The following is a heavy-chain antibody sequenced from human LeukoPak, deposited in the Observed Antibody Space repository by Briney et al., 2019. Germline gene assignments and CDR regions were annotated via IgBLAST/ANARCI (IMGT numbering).Heavy chain of an antibody. J-gene: IGHJ1*01. D-gene: IGHD6-13*01. V-gene: IGHV1-2*02. Sequence: ASVKVSCKASGYTFTCYYMHWVRQAPGQGLEWMGWINPNSGGTNYAQKFQGRVTMTRDTSISTAYMELSRLRSDDTAVYDCAREPSSSSYYEYFQHWGQGTLVTVSS. CDR1: GYTFTCYY. CDR2: INPNSGGT. CDR3: AREPSSSSYYEYFQH.